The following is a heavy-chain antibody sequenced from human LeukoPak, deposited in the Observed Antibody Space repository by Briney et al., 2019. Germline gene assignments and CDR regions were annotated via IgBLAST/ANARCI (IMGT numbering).Heavy chain of an antibody. CDR1: GYTFTSYY. CDR3: ARGPSSSSRFRWFDP. CDR2: INPSGGST. J-gene: IGHJ5*02. Sequence: ASVMVSCKASGYTFTSYYMHWVRHAPGQELEEMGIINPSGGSTSYAQKFQGRVTMTRDTSTSTVYMELSSLRSEDTAVYYCARGPSSSSRFRWFDPWGQGNLVTVSS. D-gene: IGHD6-6*01. V-gene: IGHV1-46*01.